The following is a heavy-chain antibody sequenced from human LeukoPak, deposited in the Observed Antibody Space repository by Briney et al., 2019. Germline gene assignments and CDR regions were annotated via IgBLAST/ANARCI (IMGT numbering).Heavy chain of an antibody. CDR2: ISGSSIYI. D-gene: IGHD1-26*01. J-gene: IGHJ5*02. Sequence: GGSLRLSCAASGFTFSNYNMNWVRQAPGKGLEWVSSISGSSIYINYADSVKGRFTISRDNAKNSLYLQMNSLRAEDTAVYYCARDQTTRTSGSYYYWFDPWGQGTLVTVSS. CDR3: ARDQTTRTSGSYYYWFDP. V-gene: IGHV3-21*01. CDR1: GFTFSNYN.